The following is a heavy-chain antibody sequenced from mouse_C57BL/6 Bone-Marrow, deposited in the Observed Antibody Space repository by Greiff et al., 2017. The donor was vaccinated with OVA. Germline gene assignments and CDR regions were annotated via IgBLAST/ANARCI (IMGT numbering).Heavy chain of an antibody. V-gene: IGHV1-74*01. CDR2: IHPSDSDT. D-gene: IGHD1-1*01. J-gene: IGHJ4*01. Sequence: QVQLQQPGAELVKPGASVKVSCKASGYTFTSYWMHWVKQRPGQGLEWIGRIHPSDSDTNYNQKFKGKATLTVDKSSSPAYMQLSSLTSEDSAVYYCAILRDYGSSPGVAMDYWGQGTSVTVSS. CDR3: AILRDYGSSPGVAMDY. CDR1: GYTFTSYW.